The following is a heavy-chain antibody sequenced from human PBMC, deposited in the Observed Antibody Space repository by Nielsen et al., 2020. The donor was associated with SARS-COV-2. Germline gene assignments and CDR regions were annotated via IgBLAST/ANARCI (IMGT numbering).Heavy chain of an antibody. V-gene: IGHV3-11*01. J-gene: IGHJ6*02. CDR2: ISSSGSTI. D-gene: IGHD4-23*01. Sequence: GESLKISCAASGFTFSDFYMSWIRQAPGKGLEWLSYISSSGSTIYYADSVKGRFTISRDNAKNSLYLQMNSLGAEDTAVYYCAKLSGGNSLSGMDVWGQGTTVTVSS. CDR3: AKLSGGNSLSGMDV. CDR1: GFTFSDFY.